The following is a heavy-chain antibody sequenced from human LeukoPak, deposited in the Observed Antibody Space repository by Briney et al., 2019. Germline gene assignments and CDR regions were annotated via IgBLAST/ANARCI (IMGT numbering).Heavy chain of an antibody. V-gene: IGHV3-48*03. CDR2: VSSSGSTI. Sequence: GGSLRLSCAASGFTFSSYEMNWVRQAPGKGLEWVSYVSSSGSTIYYADSVKGRFTISRDNAKNSLYLQMNSLRAEDTAVYYCARADKIEVSYYGMDVWGQGTTVTVSS. CDR1: GFTFSSYE. J-gene: IGHJ6*02. CDR3: ARADKIEVSYYGMDV.